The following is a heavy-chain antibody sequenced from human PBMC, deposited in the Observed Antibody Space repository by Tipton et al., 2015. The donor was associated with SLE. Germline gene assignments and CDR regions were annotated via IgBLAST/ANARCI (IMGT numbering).Heavy chain of an antibody. CDR2: IFYSGST. V-gene: IGHV4-59*01. D-gene: IGHD3-3*01. J-gene: IGHJ4*02. CDR1: GGSISNYY. Sequence: TLSLTCTVSGGSISNYYWSWIRQPPGKGLEWIGYIFYSGSTNSNPSLKRRVTMSVDTFKNQFSLNLSSVTAADTAVYYCARDGPASWGYGLWSGYFDLWGQGTLVTVSS. CDR3: ARDGPASWGYGLWSGYFDL.